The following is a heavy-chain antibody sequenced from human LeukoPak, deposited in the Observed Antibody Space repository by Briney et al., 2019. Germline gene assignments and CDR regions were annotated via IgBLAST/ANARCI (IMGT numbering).Heavy chain of an antibody. V-gene: IGHV3-21*01. CDR3: ARRLAAAGTDAFDI. CDR2: ISSSSSYI. Sequence: PGGSLRLSCAASGFTFNDYWMHWVRQAPGKGLVWVSSISSSSSYIYYADSVKGRFTISRDNAKNSLYLQMNSLRAEDTAVYYCARRLAAAGTDAFDIWGQGTMVTVSS. D-gene: IGHD6-13*01. CDR1: GFTFNDYW. J-gene: IGHJ3*02.